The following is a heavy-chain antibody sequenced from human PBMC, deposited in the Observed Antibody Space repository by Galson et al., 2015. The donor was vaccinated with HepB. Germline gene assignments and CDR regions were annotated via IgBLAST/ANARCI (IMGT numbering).Heavy chain of an antibody. CDR3: AILPGDILTGYYKEDI. V-gene: IGHV3-30*03. CDR1: GFTFSSYG. CDR2: ISYDGSNK. Sequence: SLRLSCAASGFTFSSYGMHWVRQAPGKGLEWVAVISYDGSNKYYADSVKGRFTISRDNSKNTLYLQMNSLRAEDTAVYYCAILPGDILTGYYKEDIWGQGTMVTVSS. D-gene: IGHD3-9*01. J-gene: IGHJ3*02.